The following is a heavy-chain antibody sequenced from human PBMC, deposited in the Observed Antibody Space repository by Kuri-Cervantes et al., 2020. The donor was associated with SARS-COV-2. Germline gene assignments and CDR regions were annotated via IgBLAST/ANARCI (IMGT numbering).Heavy chain of an antibody. Sequence: GESLKISCAASGFTFSSYWMHWVRQAPGKGLVWVSRINSDGSSTSYADSVKGRFTISRDNAKNTLYLQMNSLRAEDTAVYYCARDLAAPDYDFWSGSVGYWGQGTLVTVSS. V-gene: IGHV3-74*01. CDR3: ARDLAAPDYDFWSGSVGY. D-gene: IGHD3-3*01. CDR2: INSDGSST. CDR1: GFTFSSYW. J-gene: IGHJ4*02.